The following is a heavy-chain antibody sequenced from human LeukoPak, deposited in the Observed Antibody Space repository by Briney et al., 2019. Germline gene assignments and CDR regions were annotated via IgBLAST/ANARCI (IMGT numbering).Heavy chain of an antibody. CDR2: IFPIFGTA. J-gene: IGHJ5*02. D-gene: IGHD2-2*01. V-gene: IGHV1-69*13. CDR3: AREEVGVVPAAIYWFDP. Sequence: GASVTVSRMDSGGTFSSYAISWVRQAPRRGLEWMGGIFPIFGTAHYAQKFQGRVTITADESTSTAYMELSSLRSEDTAVYCSAREEVGVVPAAIYWFDPWGQGTPGTVSS. CDR1: GGTFSSYA.